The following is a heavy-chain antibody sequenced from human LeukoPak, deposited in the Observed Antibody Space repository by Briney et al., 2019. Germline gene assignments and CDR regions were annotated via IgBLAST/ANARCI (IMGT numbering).Heavy chain of an antibody. CDR1: GGSISSSSYY. CDR3: ARHYLMVYAIGDYFDY. CDR2: IYYSGST. V-gene: IGHV4-39*01. D-gene: IGHD2-8*01. Sequence: SETLSLTCTVSGGSISSSSYYWGWIRQPPGKGLEWIGSIYYSGSTYYNPSLKSRVTISVDTSKNQFSLKLSSVTAADTAVYYCARHYLMVYAIGDYFDYWGQGTLVTVSS. J-gene: IGHJ4*02.